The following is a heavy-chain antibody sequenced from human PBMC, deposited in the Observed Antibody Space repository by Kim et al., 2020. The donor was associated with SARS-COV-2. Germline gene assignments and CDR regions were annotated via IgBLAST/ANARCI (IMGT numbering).Heavy chain of an antibody. J-gene: IGHJ4*02. Sequence: FQSRVTMTRDTSTSTVYMELSSLRSEDTAVYYCARGTYCTSGSCYSNFDYWGQGTLVTVSS. V-gene: IGHV1-46*01. CDR3: ARGTYCTSGSCYSNFDY. D-gene: IGHD2-15*01.